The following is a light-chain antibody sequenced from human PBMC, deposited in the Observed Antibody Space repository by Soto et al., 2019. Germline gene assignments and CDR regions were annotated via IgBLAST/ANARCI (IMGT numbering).Light chain of an antibody. CDR2: DAS. V-gene: IGKV3-20*01. Sequence: EIVLTQSPGTLSLSPGEGGTVSCRASQSVNSNLLAWFQQKPGQAPRLLIHDASRRATGIPDRFSGSGSGTDFTLSISRLEPEDFAVYYCHQYVSSPLTFGQGTKLEIK. J-gene: IGKJ2*01. CDR3: HQYVSSPLT. CDR1: QSVNSNL.